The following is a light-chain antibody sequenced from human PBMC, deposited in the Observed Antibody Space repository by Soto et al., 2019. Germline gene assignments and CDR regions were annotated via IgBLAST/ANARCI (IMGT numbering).Light chain of an antibody. CDR1: QSVSSN. CDR2: GAS. V-gene: IGKV3-15*01. CDR3: QQYHNWPRGFT. Sequence: EIVMTQSPATLSVSPGERATLSCRASQSVSSNLAWYQQKPGQAPRLLIYGASTRATGIPARFSGSGSGTEFTLTISSLQSEDFAVYYCQQYHNWPRGFTFGPGTKVDIK. J-gene: IGKJ3*01.